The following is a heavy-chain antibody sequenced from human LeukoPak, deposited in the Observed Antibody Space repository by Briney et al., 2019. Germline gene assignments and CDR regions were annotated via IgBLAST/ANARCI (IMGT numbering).Heavy chain of an antibody. CDR3: ARDAVTQYYYYGMDV. Sequence: SETLSLTCTVSGGSISSYYWSWIRQPPGKGLEWIGYIYYSGSTNYNPSLKSRVTISVDTSKNQFSLKLSSVIAADTAVYYCARDAVTQYYYYGMDVWGQGTTVTVSS. V-gene: IGHV4-59*12. CDR2: IYYSGST. J-gene: IGHJ6*02. D-gene: IGHD4-23*01. CDR1: GGSISSYY.